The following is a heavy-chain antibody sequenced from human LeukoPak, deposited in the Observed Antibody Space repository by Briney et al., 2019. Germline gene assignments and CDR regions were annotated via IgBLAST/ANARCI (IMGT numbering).Heavy chain of an antibody. D-gene: IGHD2-2*01. CDR2: ISYDGSNK. CDR3: ARAPGRSGTNGYWFDS. CDR1: GFTFSSYG. Sequence: GGSLRLSCAASGFTFSSYGMHWVRQAPGKGLEWVAVISYDGSNKYYADSVKGRFTISRDNSKNTLYVQMNSLRAEDTAVYYCARAPGRSGTNGYWFDSWGQGTLVTVSS. V-gene: IGHV3-30*03. J-gene: IGHJ5*01.